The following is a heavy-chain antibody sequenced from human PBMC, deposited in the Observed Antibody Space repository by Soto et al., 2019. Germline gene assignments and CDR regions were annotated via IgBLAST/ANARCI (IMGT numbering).Heavy chain of an antibody. Sequence: QLQLQESGPGLVKPSETLSLTCTVSGGSINSSTYYWGWIRQPPGKGLEWIGSMYYSGNTYYNPSLKSRVTISVDTSKNQFSLKLSSVTAADTAVYYCASSYSRDYHFDYWGQGTLVTVSS. V-gene: IGHV4-39*01. D-gene: IGHD6-13*01. CDR1: GGSINSSTYY. J-gene: IGHJ4*02. CDR2: MYYSGNT. CDR3: ASSYSRDYHFDY.